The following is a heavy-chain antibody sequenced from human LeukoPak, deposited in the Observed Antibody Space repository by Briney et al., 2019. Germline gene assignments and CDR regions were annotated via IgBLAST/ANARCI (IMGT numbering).Heavy chain of an antibody. CDR2: IYYSGST. CDR3: ARGRQWLDDY. Sequence: SETLSLTCTVSGGPISSYYWSWIRQPPGKGLEWIGYIYYSGSTNYNPSLKSRVTISVDTSKNQFSLKLSSVTAADTAVYYCARGRQWLDDYWGQGTLVTVSS. CDR1: GGPISSYY. V-gene: IGHV4-59*01. D-gene: IGHD6-19*01. J-gene: IGHJ4*02.